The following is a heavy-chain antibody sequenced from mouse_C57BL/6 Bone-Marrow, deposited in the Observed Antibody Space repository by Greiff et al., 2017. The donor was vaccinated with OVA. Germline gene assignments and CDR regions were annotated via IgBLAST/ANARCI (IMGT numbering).Heavy chain of an antibody. CDR3: ARDSGYYYYYAMDY. CDR2: IYYSGTI. J-gene: IGHJ4*01. Sequence: EVKLQESGPGLVKPSQTVFLTCTVTGISITTGNYRWSWIRQFPGNKLEWIGYIYYSGTITYNPSLTSRTTITRDTPKNQFFLEMNSLTAEDTATYYCARDSGYYYYYAMDYWGQGTSVTVSS. CDR1: GISITTGNYR. V-gene: IGHV3-5*01. D-gene: IGHD2-3*01.